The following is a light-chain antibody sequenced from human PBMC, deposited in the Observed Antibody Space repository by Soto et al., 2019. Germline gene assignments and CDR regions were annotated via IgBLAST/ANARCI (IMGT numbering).Light chain of an antibody. V-gene: IGKV1-9*01. J-gene: IGKJ4*01. CDR3: QQLNSYPLT. CDR1: QGISSW. CDR2: AAS. Sequence: TCRASQGISSWLAWYQQRPGKAPKLLIYAASTLQSGVPSRFSGSGSGTEFTLTISSMQPEDFETYSCQQLNSYPLTFGGGTKVDIK.